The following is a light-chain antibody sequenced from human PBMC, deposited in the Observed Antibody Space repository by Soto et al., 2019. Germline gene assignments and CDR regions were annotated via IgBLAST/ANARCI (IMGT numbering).Light chain of an antibody. V-gene: IGKV3D-20*02. CDR3: QQRAKWPST. CDR1: QTVSSSY. J-gene: IGKJ2*02. CDR2: GAS. Sequence: EIVLTQSPGTLSLSPGERATLYCRASQTVSSSYLAWYQQKPGQAPRLLIYGASSRATGLPDRFSGSGSGTDFTLTISRLEPEDFAVYYCQQRAKWPSTFGPGTKVE.